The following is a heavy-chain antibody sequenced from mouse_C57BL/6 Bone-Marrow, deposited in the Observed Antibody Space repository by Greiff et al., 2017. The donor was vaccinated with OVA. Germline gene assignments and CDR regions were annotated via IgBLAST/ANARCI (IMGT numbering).Heavy chain of an antibody. CDR3: ARDNDGYYLDY. CDR1: GYSITSGYY. CDR2: ISYDGSN. D-gene: IGHD2-3*01. Sequence: EVQLKESGPGLVKPSQSLSLTCSVTGYSITSGYYWNWIRQFPGNKLEWMGYISYDGSNNYNPSLKNRISITRDTSKNQFFLKLNSVTTEDTATYYCARDNDGYYLDYWGRGTSVTVSS. V-gene: IGHV3-6*01. J-gene: IGHJ4*01.